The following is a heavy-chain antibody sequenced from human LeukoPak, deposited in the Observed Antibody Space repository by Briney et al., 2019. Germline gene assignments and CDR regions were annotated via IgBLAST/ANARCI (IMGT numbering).Heavy chain of an antibody. Sequence: GASVKVSCKASGYIFTAYYMYWVRQAPGQGLEWMGWISAYSGNKDYAQKFQDRLTLTTDTSTNTAFMDLRSLRSDDTAVYYCARAAKGFIDLVVVPAAFPVDHWGQGTLVTVSS. CDR3: ARAAKGFIDLVVVPAAFPVDH. J-gene: IGHJ4*02. CDR2: ISAYSGNK. V-gene: IGHV1-18*04. CDR1: GYIFTAYY. D-gene: IGHD2-2*01.